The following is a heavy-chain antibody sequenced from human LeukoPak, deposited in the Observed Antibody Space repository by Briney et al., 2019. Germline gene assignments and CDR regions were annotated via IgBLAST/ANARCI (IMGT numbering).Heavy chain of an antibody. Sequence: SETLSLTCTVSGGSISSYYWSWIRQPPGKGLEWIGYIYYSGSTNYNPSLKSRVTISVDTSKNQFSLKLSSVTAADTAVYYCARQYGSGSYLWFDPWGQGTLVTVSS. CDR3: ARQYGSGSYLWFDP. V-gene: IGHV4-59*08. J-gene: IGHJ5*02. CDR2: IYYSGST. CDR1: GGSISSYY. D-gene: IGHD3-10*01.